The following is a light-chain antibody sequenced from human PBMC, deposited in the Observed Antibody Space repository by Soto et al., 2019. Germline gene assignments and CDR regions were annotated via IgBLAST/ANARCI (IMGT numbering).Light chain of an antibody. CDR3: QQSYSTFPT. Sequence: DIQMTPSPSSLSASVGDRVTITCRASQSISSYLNWYQQKPGKATKLLIYAASSLQSGVPSRFSGSGSGTDFTLTISSLQPEDFATYYCQQSYSTFPTFGGGTKVEIK. J-gene: IGKJ4*01. CDR2: AAS. CDR1: QSISSY. V-gene: IGKV1-39*01.